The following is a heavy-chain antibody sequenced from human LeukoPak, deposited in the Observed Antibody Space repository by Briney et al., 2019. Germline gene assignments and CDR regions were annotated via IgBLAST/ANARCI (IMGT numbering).Heavy chain of an antibody. J-gene: IGHJ4*02. CDR3: ARDTIGRNWAAAGSYDY. D-gene: IGHD6-13*01. CDR2: IYHSGST. CDR1: GGSFSGYY. V-gene: IGHV4-34*01. Sequence: PSETLSLTCVVYGGSFSGYYWSWIRQPPGKGLEWIGYIYHSGSTYYNPSLKSRVTMSVDTSKNQFSLKLSSVTAADTAVYYCARDTIGRNWAAAGSYDYWGQGTLVTVSS.